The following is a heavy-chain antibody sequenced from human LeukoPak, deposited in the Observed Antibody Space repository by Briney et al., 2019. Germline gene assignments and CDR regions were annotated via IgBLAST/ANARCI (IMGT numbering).Heavy chain of an antibody. J-gene: IGHJ5*02. CDR3: ARDLKELGYCSSTSCLSNWFDP. Sequence: SETLSLTCTVSGGSISSYYWSWIRQPAGKGLEWIGRIYTSGSTNYNPSLESRVTMSVDTSKNQFSLKLSSVTAADTAVYYCARDLKELGYCSSTSCLSNWFDPWGQGTLVTVSS. V-gene: IGHV4-4*07. CDR1: GGSISSYY. CDR2: IYTSGST. D-gene: IGHD2-2*01.